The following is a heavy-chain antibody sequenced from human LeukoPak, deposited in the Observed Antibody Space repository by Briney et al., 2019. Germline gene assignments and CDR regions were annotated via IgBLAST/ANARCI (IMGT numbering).Heavy chain of an antibody. V-gene: IGHV1-2*02. J-gene: IGHJ6*01. CDR1: GYTFTGYY. D-gene: IGHD2/OR15-2a*01. Sequence: ASVKVSCKASGYTFTGYYIHWVRQPPGQELEWMGWINPKSGGTTYAQKFQGRVTITRDTPISTAYMEVRRMGSDDTAVYFCAKDRENFLPETTFFYNYGLDVCGQGTTVSVSS. CDR3: AKDRENFLPETTFFYNYGLDV. CDR2: INPKSGGT.